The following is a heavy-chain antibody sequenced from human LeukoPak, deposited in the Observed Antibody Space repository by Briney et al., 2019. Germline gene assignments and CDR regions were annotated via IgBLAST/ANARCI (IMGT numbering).Heavy chain of an antibody. CDR3: ARMIAAADLDAFDI. D-gene: IGHD6-13*01. Sequence: GESLKIPWKGSGYSFTSYWIGWVRQMPGQGLEWMGIIYPDDSETKYSPSFQGQVTISADKSISTAYLQWSSLKASDTAMYYCARMIAAADLDAFDIWGQGTMVTVSS. V-gene: IGHV5-51*01. J-gene: IGHJ3*02. CDR2: IYPDDSET. CDR1: GYSFTSYW.